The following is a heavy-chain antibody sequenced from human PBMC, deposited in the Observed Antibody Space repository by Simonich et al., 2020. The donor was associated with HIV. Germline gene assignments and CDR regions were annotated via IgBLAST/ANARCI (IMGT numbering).Heavy chain of an antibody. CDR3: ARGFYQRLYYFDY. D-gene: IGHD2-2*01. J-gene: IGHJ4*02. CDR2: IKHSGST. Sequence: QVQLQQWGAGLLKPSENLSLTCAVYVGSFSGYYWSWIRQPPWKGLEWIEEIKHSGSTNYNPALKSRVTISVDTSKNQFSLKLSSVTAADTAVYYCARGFYQRLYYFDYWGQGTLVTVSS. V-gene: IGHV4-34*01. CDR1: VGSFSGYY.